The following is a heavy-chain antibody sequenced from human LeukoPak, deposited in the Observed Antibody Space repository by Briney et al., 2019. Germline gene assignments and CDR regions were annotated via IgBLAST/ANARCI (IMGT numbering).Heavy chain of an antibody. Sequence: GGSLRLSCAASGFTFSSYSMNWVRQAPGKGLEWVSYISSSSSTIYYADSVKGRFTISRDNAKNSLYLQMNSLRAEDTAVYYCAREAYSSSSDFDYWGQGTLVTVSS. J-gene: IGHJ4*02. D-gene: IGHD6-6*01. CDR2: ISSSSSTI. CDR1: GFTFSSYS. CDR3: AREAYSSSSDFDY. V-gene: IGHV3-48*01.